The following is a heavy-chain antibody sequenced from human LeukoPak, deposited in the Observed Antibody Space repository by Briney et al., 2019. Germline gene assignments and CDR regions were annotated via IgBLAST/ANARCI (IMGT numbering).Heavy chain of an antibody. D-gene: IGHD3-22*01. Sequence: PSETLSLTCTVSGDSISTSSYYWGWIRPPPGKGLEWLVSIYYSGSTYYNPSLKSRVTISVDTSKNQFSLNLYSVTAADTAVFYCARSYYYDYRQIDYWGQGTLVTVSS. CDR2: IYYSGST. CDR3: ARSYYYDYRQIDY. J-gene: IGHJ4*02. V-gene: IGHV4-39*01. CDR1: GDSISTSSYY.